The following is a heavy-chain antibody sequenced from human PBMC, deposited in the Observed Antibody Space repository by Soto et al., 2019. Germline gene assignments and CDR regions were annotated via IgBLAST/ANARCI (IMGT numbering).Heavy chain of an antibody. CDR1: GFTFSTYS. D-gene: IGHD2-2*01. CDR2: ISSSGGSV. J-gene: IGHJ4*02. CDR3: ARGRSINTNMDD. Sequence: GGSLRLSCAASGFTFSTYSMNWVRQAPGKGLEWISSISSSGGSVSYAESVKGRFTISRDNAKNSLYLQMDSLRAEDTAVYYCARGRSINTNMDDWGQGTLVTVSS. V-gene: IGHV3-21*01.